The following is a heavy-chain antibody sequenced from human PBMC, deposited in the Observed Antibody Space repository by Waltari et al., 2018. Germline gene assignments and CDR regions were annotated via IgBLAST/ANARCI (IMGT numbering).Heavy chain of an antibody. V-gene: IGHV1-2*02. J-gene: IGHJ5*02. Sequence: QVQLVQSGAEVKKPGASVKVSCKASGYTFTGYYMHWVRQAPGQGLEWMGWINPNSGGTNYAQKFQGRVTMTRDTSISTAYMELSRLRSDDTAVYYCARDRTFFGVERTFDPWGQGTLVTVSS. CDR3: ARDRTFFGVERTFDP. D-gene: IGHD3-3*01. CDR2: INPNSGGT. CDR1: GYTFTGYY.